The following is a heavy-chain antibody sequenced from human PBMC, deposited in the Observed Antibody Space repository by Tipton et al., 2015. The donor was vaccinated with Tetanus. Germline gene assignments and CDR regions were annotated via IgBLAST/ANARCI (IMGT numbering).Heavy chain of an antibody. CDR1: GDSISSAGYS. J-gene: IGHJ4*02. V-gene: IGHV4-30-2*01. Sequence: QLVQSGPEVKPSQTLSLTCAVSGDSISSAGYSWSWIRQPPGKGLEWIGFIYHNGGTYYNPSLKSRATISVDRSKNQFSLKLGSVTAADTAVYFCARGGTMVHGVILQDHFYYWGQGTLVTVSS. D-gene: IGHD3-10*01. CDR2: IYHNGGT. CDR3: ARGGTMVHGVILQDHFYY.